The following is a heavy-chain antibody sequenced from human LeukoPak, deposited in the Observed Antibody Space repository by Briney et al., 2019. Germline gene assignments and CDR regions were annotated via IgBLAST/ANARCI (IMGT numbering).Heavy chain of an antibody. Sequence: ASVKVSCKVSGYTLTELSMHWVRQAPGKGLEWMGGLDPEDGETIYAQKFQGRVTMTEDTSTDTAYMELSSLRSEDTAVYYCATVEPTAFANYYYYGMDVWGQGTTVTVSS. V-gene: IGHV1-24*01. CDR1: GYTLTELS. CDR2: LDPEDGET. D-gene: IGHD1-14*01. CDR3: ATVEPTAFANYYYYGMDV. J-gene: IGHJ6*02.